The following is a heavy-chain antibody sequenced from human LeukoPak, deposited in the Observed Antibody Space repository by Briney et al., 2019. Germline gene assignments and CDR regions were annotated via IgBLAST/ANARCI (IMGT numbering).Heavy chain of an antibody. CDR3: ARDGGYSGYDSENCGMDV. CDR1: GFTFSSYG. J-gene: IGHJ6*04. CDR2: IWYDGSNK. D-gene: IGHD5-12*01. Sequence: PGRSLRLSCAASGFTFSSYGMHWVRQAPGKGLEWVAVIWYDGSNKYYADSVKGRFTISRDNSKNTLYLQMNSLRAEDTAVYYCARDGGYSGYDSENCGMDVWGKGTTVTVSS. V-gene: IGHV3-33*01.